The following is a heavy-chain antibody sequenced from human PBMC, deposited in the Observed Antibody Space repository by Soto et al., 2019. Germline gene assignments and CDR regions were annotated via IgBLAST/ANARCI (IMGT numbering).Heavy chain of an antibody. CDR3: ARALPRDINFDY. CDR1: GYTFTSYY. J-gene: IGHJ4*02. V-gene: IGHV1-46*01. CDR2: INPSGGST. Sequence: QVQVVQSGAEVKKPGASVKVSCKASGYTFTSYYMHWMRQAPGQGLEWMGIINPSGGSTSYAQKFQGRVTMTRDTSTSTVYMELSSLRSEDTAVYCCARALPRDINFDYWGQGTLVTVSS.